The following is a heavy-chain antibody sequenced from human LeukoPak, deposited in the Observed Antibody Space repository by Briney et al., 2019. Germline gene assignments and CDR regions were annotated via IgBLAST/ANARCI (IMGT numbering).Heavy chain of an antibody. CDR1: GGSISSYY. CDR3: ARNRKDDYVYYYYYMDV. D-gene: IGHD4-17*01. CDR2: IYYSGST. V-gene: IGHV4-59*08. Sequence: PSETLSLTCTVSGGSISSYYWSWIRQPPGKGLEWIGYIYYSGSTNYNPSLKSRVTISVDTSKNQFSLKLRTVTAADTAVYYCARNRKDDYVYYYYYMDVWGKGTTVTVSS. J-gene: IGHJ6*03.